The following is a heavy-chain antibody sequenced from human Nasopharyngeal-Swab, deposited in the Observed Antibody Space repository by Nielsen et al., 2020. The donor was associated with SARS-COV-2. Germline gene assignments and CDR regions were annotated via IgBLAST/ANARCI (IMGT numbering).Heavy chain of an antibody. CDR3: AKAPYLRGLDV. CDR1: GFTFSSYA. V-gene: IGHV3-23*01. Sequence: GGSLRLSFAASGFTFSSYAMHWVRQAPGKGLEWVSIIIGNDNTTYYADSVKDRFTISRDNSKNTLYLQTNSLRVEDTAVYYCAKAPYLRGLDVWGQGTTVTVSS. J-gene: IGHJ6*02. D-gene: IGHD2-21*01. CDR2: IIGNDNTT.